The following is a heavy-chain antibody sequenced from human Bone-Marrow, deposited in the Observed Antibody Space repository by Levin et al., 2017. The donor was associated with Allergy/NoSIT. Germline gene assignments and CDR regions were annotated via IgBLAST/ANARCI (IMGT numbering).Heavy chain of an antibody. CDR2: ISNGGHTI. J-gene: IGHJ4*02. CDR1: GFTFGHFY. CDR3: VRDKDDDNSGTTFDY. V-gene: IGHV3-11*01. Sequence: KTGGSLRLSCAASGFTFGHFYMSWIRQAPGKGLEWVSYISNGGHTIYYADSVEGRFTISRDNAKNSLFLQMDSLRAEDTAVYYCVRDKDDDNSGTTFDYWGQGTLVTVSS. D-gene: IGHD3-22*01.